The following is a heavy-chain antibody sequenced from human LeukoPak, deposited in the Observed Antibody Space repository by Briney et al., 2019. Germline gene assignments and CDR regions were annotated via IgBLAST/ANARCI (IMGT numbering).Heavy chain of an antibody. J-gene: IGHJ4*02. Sequence: SVKVSCKASGNTFTKYAISWVRLAPGQGLEWMGRIIPLLRSPTYAQKFQHRVTITADTSTTTAYMELTSLRSEDTAVYYCARTSISVSGSLGHGEWGQGTLVTVSS. CDR1: GNTFTKYA. V-gene: IGHV1-69*06. CDR2: IIPLLRSP. D-gene: IGHD6-19*01. CDR3: ARTSISVSGSLGHGE.